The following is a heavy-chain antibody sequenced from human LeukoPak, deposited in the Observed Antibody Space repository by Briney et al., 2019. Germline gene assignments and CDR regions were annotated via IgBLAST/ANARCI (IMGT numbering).Heavy chain of an antibody. V-gene: IGHV4-59*12. D-gene: IGHD4-23*01. CDR1: GGSISSYY. CDR3: ARDQTLYGGSDFDY. CDR2: IYYSGST. J-gene: IGHJ4*02. Sequence: SETLSLTCTVSGGSISSYYWSWIRQPPGKGLEWIGYIYYSGSTNYNPSLKSRVTISVDTSKNQFSLKLSSVTAADTAVYYCARDQTLYGGSDFDYWGQGTLVIVSS.